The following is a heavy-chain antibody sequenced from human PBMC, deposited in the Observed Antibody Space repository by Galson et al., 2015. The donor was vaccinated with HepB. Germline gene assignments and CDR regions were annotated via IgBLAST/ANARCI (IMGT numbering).Heavy chain of an antibody. J-gene: IGHJ4*02. CDR1: EFTFSSYA. CDR3: VGSADISMGRGGDY. CDR2: ISRSGGTT. D-gene: IGHD5-18*01. V-gene: IGHV3-64*01. Sequence: SLRLSCAASEFTFSSYAMHWVRQAPGKGLEYVSGISRSGGTTYYGNSVEGRFTISRDNSDNTLYLQMGSLRAEDTAVYYCVGSADISMGRGGDYWGQGTLVTVSS.